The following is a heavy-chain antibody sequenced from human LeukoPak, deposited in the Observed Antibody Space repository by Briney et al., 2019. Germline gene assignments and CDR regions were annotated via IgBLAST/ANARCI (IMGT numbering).Heavy chain of an antibody. J-gene: IGHJ4*02. CDR3: AREWNVAY. V-gene: IGHV4-61*02. CDR1: GGSISSGSYY. CDR2: IYTSGST. Sequence: PSETLSLTCTVSGGSISSGSYYWSWIRQPAGKGLEWIGRIYTSGSTNYNPSLKSRVTISVDTSKNQFSLKLSSVTAADTAVYYCAREWNVAYWGQGTLVTVSS. D-gene: IGHD1-1*01.